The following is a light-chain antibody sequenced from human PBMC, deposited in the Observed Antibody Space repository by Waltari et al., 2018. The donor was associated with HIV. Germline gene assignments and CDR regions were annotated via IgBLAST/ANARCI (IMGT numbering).Light chain of an antibody. CDR1: RSNLGSNP. CDR3: ATWDDSLSGWV. Sequence: QSVLTQPPSASGTPGQRVTISCSGSRSNLGSNPVYWYQQIPGTAPKPLIYRNNQRPSGVPYRFSGSKSGTSASLAISGLRSEDEADYYCATWDDSLSGWVFGGGTKLTVL. CDR2: RNN. V-gene: IGLV1-47*01. J-gene: IGLJ3*02.